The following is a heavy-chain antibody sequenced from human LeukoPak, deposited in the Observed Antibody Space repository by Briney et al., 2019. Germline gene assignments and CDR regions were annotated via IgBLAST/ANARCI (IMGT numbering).Heavy chain of an antibody. CDR3: ARSGSGDCSSTSCYSTWFDP. Sequence: SETLSLTCAVYGGSFSGYYWSWIRQPPGKGLEWIGEINHSGSTNYNPSLKSRVTISVDTSKNQFSLKLSSVTAAVTAVYYCARSGSGDCSSTSCYSTWFDPWGQGTLVTVSS. CDR2: INHSGST. CDR1: GGSFSGYY. V-gene: IGHV4-34*01. D-gene: IGHD2-2*01. J-gene: IGHJ5*02.